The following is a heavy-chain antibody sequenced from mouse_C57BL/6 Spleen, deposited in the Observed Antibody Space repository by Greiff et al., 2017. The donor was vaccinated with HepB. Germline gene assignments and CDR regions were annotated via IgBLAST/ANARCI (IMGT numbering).Heavy chain of an antibody. Sequence: VKLQESGPELVKPGASVKISCKASGYAFSSSWMNWVKQRPGKGLEWIRRIYPGDGDTNYNGKFKGKATLTADKSSSTAYMQLSSLTSEDSAVYFCARDLLTGTFDYWGQGTTLTVSS. CDR1: GYAFSSSW. J-gene: IGHJ2*01. V-gene: IGHV1-82*01. CDR2: IYPGDGDT. D-gene: IGHD4-1*01. CDR3: ARDLLTGTFDY.